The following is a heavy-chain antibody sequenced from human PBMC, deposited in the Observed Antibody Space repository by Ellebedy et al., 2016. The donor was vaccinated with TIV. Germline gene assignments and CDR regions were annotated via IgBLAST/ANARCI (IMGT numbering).Heavy chain of an antibody. CDR3: ALIAVSGMNYLDF. D-gene: IGHD6-19*01. J-gene: IGHJ4*02. V-gene: IGHV1-46*01. CDR2: INPIGGRT. CDR1: GYTLTLDY. Sequence: ASVKVSXXASGYTLTLDYIHWVRQAPGEGPEWMGIINPIGGRTSYAQKFQGRVTMTTDPSTTTVYMEVNSLRSEDTAVYFCALIAVSGMNYLDFWGQGTLVTVSS.